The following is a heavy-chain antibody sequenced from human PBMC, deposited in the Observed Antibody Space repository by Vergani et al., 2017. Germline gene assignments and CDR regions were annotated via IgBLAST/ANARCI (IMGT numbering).Heavy chain of an antibody. CDR1: GFTFIMHA. D-gene: IGHD6-19*01. CDR3: AKVGRSEVAGTFGAFDI. J-gene: IGHJ3*02. Sequence: VQLVESGGGVVQPGRSLRLSCAASGFTFIMHAMSWVRQAPGKGLEWVSGISGQNFRTHYADSVKGRFTISRDISKNTLFLHMNSLRPEDTAVYYCAKVGRSEVAGTFGAFDIWGQGTMVTVSS. V-gene: IGHV3-23*04. CDR2: ISGQNFRT.